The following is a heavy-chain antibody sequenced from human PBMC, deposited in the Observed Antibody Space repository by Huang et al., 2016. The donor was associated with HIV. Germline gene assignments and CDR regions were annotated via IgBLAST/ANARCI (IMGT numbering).Heavy chain of an antibody. J-gene: IGHJ4*02. Sequence: QVQLVESGGGVVQPGRSLRLSCAAFGFTFNKFDMHWVRQAPGKGGEWVAIISYDGSSKYHADSVKGRFTISRDNSKNTVYLQMNSLRVEDTAVYYCAKDGRGSGTYYDYFEYWGQGTLVTVSS. V-gene: IGHV3-30*18. D-gene: IGHD1-26*01. CDR3: AKDGRGSGTYYDYFEY. CDR1: GFTFNKFD. CDR2: ISYDGSSK.